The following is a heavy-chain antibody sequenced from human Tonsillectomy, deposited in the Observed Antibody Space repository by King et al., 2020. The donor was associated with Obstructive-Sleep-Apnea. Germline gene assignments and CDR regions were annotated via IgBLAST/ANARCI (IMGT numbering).Heavy chain of an antibody. CDR3: AHRSSGGPSGFDY. V-gene: IGHV2-5*02. CDR1: GFSLSTSGVG. J-gene: IGHJ4*02. Sequence: TLKESGPSLVKPTQTLTLTCTFSGFSLSTSGVGVGWIRQAPGKALEWRALIYWADVKRYSPPLKSRFTITKDTSENQVVLIMTNMDPVDTATYYCAHRSSGGPSGFDYWGQGTLVTVSS. CDR2: IYWADVK. D-gene: IGHD6-19*01.